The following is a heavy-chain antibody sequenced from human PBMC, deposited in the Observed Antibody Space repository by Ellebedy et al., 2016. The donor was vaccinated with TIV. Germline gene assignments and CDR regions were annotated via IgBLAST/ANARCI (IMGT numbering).Heavy chain of an antibody. V-gene: IGHV3-7*01. D-gene: IGHD6-19*01. J-gene: IGHJ4*02. CDR3: ARPLSSAWLYYFGY. Sequence: GESLKISCADSGFTFSSYWMSWVRQAPGKGLEWVANIKQDGSETHYVDSVKGRFTISRDNAKNSLYLQMNTLRDEDTAVYYCARPLSSAWLYYFGYWGQGTLVTVSS. CDR1: GFTFSSYW. CDR2: IKQDGSET.